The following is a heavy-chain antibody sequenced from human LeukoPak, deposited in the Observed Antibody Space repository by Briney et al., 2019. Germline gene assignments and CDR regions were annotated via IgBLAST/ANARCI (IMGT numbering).Heavy chain of an antibody. V-gene: IGHV3-30*02. J-gene: IGHJ6*02. CDR2: IRYDGSNK. CDR1: GFTFSSYG. Sequence: GGSLRLSCAASGFTFSSYGVHWVRQAPGKGLEWVAFIRYDGSNKYYADSVKGRFTISRDNSKNTLYLQMNSLRAEDAAVYYCAEEARNYYYGMDVWGQGTTVTVSS. CDR3: AEEARNYYYGMDV.